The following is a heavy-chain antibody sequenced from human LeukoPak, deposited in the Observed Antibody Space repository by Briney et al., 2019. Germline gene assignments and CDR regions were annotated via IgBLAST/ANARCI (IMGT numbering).Heavy chain of an antibody. Sequence: GASVKVSCKASGYTFTSYGISWVRQAPGQGLEWMGWISAYNGNTNYAQKLQGRVTMTTDTSTSTAYMELRSLRSDDTAVYHCAREHTDYYDSSGYYYWGQGTLVTVSS. CDR3: AREHTDYYDSSGYYY. D-gene: IGHD3-22*01. CDR1: GYTFTSYG. J-gene: IGHJ4*02. V-gene: IGHV1-18*01. CDR2: ISAYNGNT.